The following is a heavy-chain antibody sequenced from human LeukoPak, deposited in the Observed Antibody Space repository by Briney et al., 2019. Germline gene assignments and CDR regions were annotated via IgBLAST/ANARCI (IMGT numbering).Heavy chain of an antibody. V-gene: IGHV4-39*07. CDR2: IYYSGST. Sequence: SETLSLTCTVSGGSISSSSYYWGWIRQPPGKGLEWIGSIYYSGSTYYNPSLKSRVTISVDTSKNQFSLKLSSVTAADTAVYYCARATVFGSGSPYYFDYWGQGTLVTVSS. D-gene: IGHD3-10*01. J-gene: IGHJ4*02. CDR3: ARATVFGSGSPYYFDY. CDR1: GGSISSSSYY.